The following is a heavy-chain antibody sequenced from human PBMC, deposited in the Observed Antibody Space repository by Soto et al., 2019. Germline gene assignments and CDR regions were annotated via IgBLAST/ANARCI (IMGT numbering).Heavy chain of an antibody. CDR2: ISYDGSNK. V-gene: IGHV3-30-3*01. CDR3: ARVLPYYDFWSGYPAYYYYGMDV. CDR1: GFTFSSYA. Sequence: GGSLRLSCAASGFTFSSYAMHWVRRAPGKGLEWVAVISYDGSNKYYADSVKGRFTISRDNSKNTLYLQMNSLRAEDTAVYYCARVLPYYDFWSGYPAYYYYGMDVWGQGTTVTVSS. J-gene: IGHJ6*02. D-gene: IGHD3-3*01.